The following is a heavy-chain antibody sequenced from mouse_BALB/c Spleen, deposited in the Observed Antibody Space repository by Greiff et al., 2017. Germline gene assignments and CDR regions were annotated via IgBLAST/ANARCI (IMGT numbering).Heavy chain of an antibody. V-gene: IGHV5-17*02. CDR2: ISSGSSTI. CDR3: AREGYYFDY. CDR1: GFTFSSFG. Sequence: DVMLVESGGGLVQPGGSRKLSCAASGFTFSSFGMHWVRQAPEKGLEWVAYISSGSSTIYYADTVKGRFTISRDNPKNTLFLQMTSLRSEDTAMYYCAREGYYFDYWGQGTTLTVSS. J-gene: IGHJ2*01.